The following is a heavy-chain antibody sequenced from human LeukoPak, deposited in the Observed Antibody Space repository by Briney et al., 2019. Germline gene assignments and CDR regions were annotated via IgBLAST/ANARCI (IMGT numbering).Heavy chain of an antibody. CDR3: TRGPADFDY. J-gene: IGHJ4*02. CDR1: GFTFGDYA. CDR2: IRSKAYGGTT. Sequence: GGSLRLSCTASGFTFGDYAMSWVRQAPGKGLEWVGFIRSKAYGGTTEYAASAKGRFTISRDDSKGIAHLQMNSLKTEDTAVYHCTRGPADFDYWGQGTLVTVSS. V-gene: IGHV3-49*04.